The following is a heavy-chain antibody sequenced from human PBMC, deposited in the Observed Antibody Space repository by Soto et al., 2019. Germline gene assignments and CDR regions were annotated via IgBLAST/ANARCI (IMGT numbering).Heavy chain of an antibody. J-gene: IGHJ6*02. CDR1: GWSFSGYY. V-gene: IGHV4-34*01. CDR3: ARGSHVLLFYGMDG. CDR2: INHSGST. D-gene: IGHD3-10*01. Sequence: SATLSLTCSVYGWSFSGYYWSWLRPPPGKGLEWIGEINHSGSTNYNPSLKSRVTISVDTSKNQFSLKLSSVTAADTAVYYCARGSHVLLFYGMDGWGQGTTVTVSS.